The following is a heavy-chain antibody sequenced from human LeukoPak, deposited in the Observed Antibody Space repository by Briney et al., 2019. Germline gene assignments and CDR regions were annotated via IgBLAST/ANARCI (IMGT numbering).Heavy chain of an antibody. J-gene: IGHJ4*02. CDR3: ARGSGFSYAFTGRERTKSRLDY. V-gene: IGHV1-69*13. CDR2: IIPIFGTA. CDR1: GGTFSSYA. Sequence: SVKVSCKASGGTFSSYAISWVRQAPGQGLGWMGGIIPIFGTANYAQKFQGRVTITADESTSTAYMELSSLRSEDTAVYYCARGSGFSYAFTGRERTKSRLDYWGQGTLVTVSS. D-gene: IGHD5-18*01.